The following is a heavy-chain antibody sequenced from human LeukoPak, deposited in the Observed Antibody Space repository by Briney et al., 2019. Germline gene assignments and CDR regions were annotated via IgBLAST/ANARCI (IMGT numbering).Heavy chain of an antibody. V-gene: IGHV4-38-2*02. CDR3: ASQLKDIVVVTAAIPGSRFDP. J-gene: IGHJ5*02. CDR1: GYYISIGYY. Sequence: SETLSLTCTVCGYYISIGYYWGWIRQPPGTGLEWIGSIYHSGSPYYNPPLKSRLTISVDTSKNQFSLKLSSVTAADTGVYFCASQLKDIVVVTAAIPGSRFDPWGPGTLVTVSS. CDR2: IYHSGSP. D-gene: IGHD2-2*02.